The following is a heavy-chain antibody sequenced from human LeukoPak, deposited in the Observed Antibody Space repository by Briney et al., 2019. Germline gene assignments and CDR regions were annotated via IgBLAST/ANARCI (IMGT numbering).Heavy chain of an antibody. J-gene: IGHJ6*02. CDR3: ARGAPYCTNGVCYYYYGMDV. Sequence: GGSMTLAWPASGFTFSSYEMKWVRQAQGKGLEWVSYISSCGNTIYYADSVKGRFTISRDNAKNSLYLQMNSLRAEDTAVYYCARGAPYCTNGVCYYYYGMDVWGQGTTVTVSS. CDR2: ISSCGNTI. D-gene: IGHD2-8*01. CDR1: GFTFSSYE. V-gene: IGHV3-48*03.